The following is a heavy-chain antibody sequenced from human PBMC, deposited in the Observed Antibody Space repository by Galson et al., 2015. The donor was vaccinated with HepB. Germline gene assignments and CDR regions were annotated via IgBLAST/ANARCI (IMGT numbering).Heavy chain of an antibody. CDR1: GYSFTSYW. Sequence: QSGAEVTKPGESLKISCKGSGYSFTSYWIGWVRQMPGKGLEWMGIIYPGDSDTRYSPSFQGQVTISADKSISTAYLQWSSLKASDTAMYYCARGGWDYGDYYYYGMDVWGQETTVTVSS. D-gene: IGHD4-17*01. V-gene: IGHV5-51*01. J-gene: IGHJ6*02. CDR3: ARGGWDYGDYYYYGMDV. CDR2: IYPGDSDT.